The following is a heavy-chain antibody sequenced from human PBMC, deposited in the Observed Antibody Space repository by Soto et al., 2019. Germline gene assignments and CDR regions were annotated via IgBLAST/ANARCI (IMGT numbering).Heavy chain of an antibody. CDR3: AQTEDGGRSRTPAGWFDA. D-gene: IGHD2-2*01. CDR2: IFSNDER. J-gene: IGHJ5*02. Sequence: QVTLKESGPVLVKPTETLTLTCTVSGFSLSNAGMGVSWIRQPPGQALEWLAHIFSNDERRFSTSLKNRFTISKDTYNSQMVIIMTNVDPVDTATYYCAQTEDGGRSRTPAGWFDAWGQGTLVTVSS. CDR1: GFSLSNAGMG. V-gene: IGHV2-26*01.